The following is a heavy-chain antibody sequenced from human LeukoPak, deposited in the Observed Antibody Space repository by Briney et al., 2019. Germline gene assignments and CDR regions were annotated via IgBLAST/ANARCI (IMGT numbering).Heavy chain of an antibody. J-gene: IGHJ4*02. D-gene: IGHD3-10*01. CDR1: GGSISSYY. CDR2: IYTSGST. CDR3: ARGGIRISMIRGDRHYFDY. V-gene: IGHV4-4*07. Sequence: SETLSLTCSVSGGSISSYYWSWIRQPAGKGLEWIGRIYTSGSTNYNPSLKSRVTVSVDTSKNQFSLKLSSVTAADTAVYYCARGGIRISMIRGDRHYFDYWGQGTLVTVSS.